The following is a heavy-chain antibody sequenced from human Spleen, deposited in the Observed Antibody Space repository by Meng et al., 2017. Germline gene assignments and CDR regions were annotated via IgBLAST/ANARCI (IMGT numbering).Heavy chain of an antibody. J-gene: IGHJ4*02. CDR3: ARGPTTMAHDFDY. V-gene: IGHV4-34*01. D-gene: IGHD4-11*01. CDR2: INHSGST. Sequence: QVQLQQVGAGLFNPSETLSLTCVVSGGSFSDYYWSGIRQPPGKGLEWIGEINHSGSTNYNPSLESRATISVDTSQNNLSLKLSSVTAADSAVYYCARGPTTMAHDFDYWGQGTLVTVSS. CDR1: GGSFSDYY.